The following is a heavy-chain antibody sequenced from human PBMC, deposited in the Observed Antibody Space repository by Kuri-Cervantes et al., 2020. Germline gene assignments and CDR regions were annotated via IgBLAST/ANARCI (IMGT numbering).Heavy chain of an antibody. CDR2: ISGSGDKI. V-gene: IGHV3-23*01. D-gene: IGHD2-15*01. J-gene: IGHJ3*02. Sequence: GSLRLSCAASGFTFSSYALSWVRQAPGKGLEWVSGISGSGDKIYYADSVKGRFTISRDNSKNSLYLQMNSLRAEDTAVYYCARYGGTGLKSVDAFDIWGQGTMVTVSS. CDR1: GFTFSSYA. CDR3: ARYGGTGLKSVDAFDI.